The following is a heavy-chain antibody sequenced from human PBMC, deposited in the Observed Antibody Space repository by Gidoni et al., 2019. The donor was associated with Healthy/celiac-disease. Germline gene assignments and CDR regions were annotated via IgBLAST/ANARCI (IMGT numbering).Heavy chain of an antibody. Sequence: EVQLVQSGADVKKPGESLRISCKGSGYSLTSYSTTRLRQMPGTGLEWMGRIDPSASYTNYSPSFQGHVTISADKSISTAYLQWSSLKASDTAMYYCARRGPGSHDSMGTGLHYYYYGMDVWGQGTTVTVSS. V-gene: IGHV5-10-1*01. J-gene: IGHJ6*02. CDR2: IDPSASYT. CDR1: GYSLTSYS. CDR3: ARRGPGSHDSMGTGLHYYYYGMDV. D-gene: IGHD3-22*01.